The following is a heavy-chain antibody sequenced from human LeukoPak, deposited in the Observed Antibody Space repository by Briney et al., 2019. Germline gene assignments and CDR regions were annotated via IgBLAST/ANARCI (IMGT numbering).Heavy chain of an antibody. CDR1: GYSFTSYW. J-gene: IGHJ4*02. CDR2: IYPGDSDT. D-gene: IGHD3-3*01. Sequence: GESLKISCKGSGYSFTSYWIGWVRQMPGKGLEWMGIIYPGDSDTRYSPSFQGQVTISADKSISTAYLQWSSLKASDTAMYYCARHGFPGGFWSGYVDYWGQGTLVTVSS. CDR3: ARHGFPGGFWSGYVDY. V-gene: IGHV5-51*01.